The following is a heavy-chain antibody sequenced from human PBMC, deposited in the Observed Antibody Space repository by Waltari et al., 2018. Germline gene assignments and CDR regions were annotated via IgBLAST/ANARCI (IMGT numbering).Heavy chain of an antibody. CDR3: ARIPPNRVYKAFDI. CDR2: IYYSGST. CDR1: GGSISSSY. Sequence: QVQLQESGPGLVKPSETLSLTCTVSGGSISSSYWSWIRQPPGKGLEWIGYIYYSGSTNYNPSLKSRVTISVDTSKNQFSLKLSSVTAADTAVYYCARIPPNRVYKAFDIWGQGTMVTVSS. J-gene: IGHJ3*02. V-gene: IGHV4-59*01. D-gene: IGHD6-13*01.